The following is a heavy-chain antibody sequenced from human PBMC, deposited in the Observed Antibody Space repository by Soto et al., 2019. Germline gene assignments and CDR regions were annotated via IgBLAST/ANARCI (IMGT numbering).Heavy chain of an antibody. V-gene: IGHV3-33*05. Sequence: QVQLVESGGGVVQPGTSLRLSCVGSGFTFRSYVIHWVRQAPGKGLEWVALTSYDGSNNFYGDSVKGRFTISRHNSRNTVELQMDSLRFEDTALYDCARWGTTRGLDVWGQGTLVSASS. CDR3: ARWGTTRGLDV. CDR1: GFTFRSYV. J-gene: IGHJ4*02. D-gene: IGHD3-16*01. CDR2: TSYDGSNN.